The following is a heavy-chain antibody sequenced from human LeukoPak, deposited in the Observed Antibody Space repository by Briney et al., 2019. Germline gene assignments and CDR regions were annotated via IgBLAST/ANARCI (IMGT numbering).Heavy chain of an antibody. Sequence: GGSLRLSCAASGFTFSSYWMHWVRQAPGKGLVWVSRINSDGSSTSYAESVKGRFTISRDDGKNTLYLQMNSLRAEDTAVYYCAKDLTDHGNFDYWGQGTLVTVSS. CDR2: INSDGSST. CDR1: GFTFSSYW. D-gene: IGHD4-17*01. J-gene: IGHJ4*02. V-gene: IGHV3-74*01. CDR3: AKDLTDHGNFDY.